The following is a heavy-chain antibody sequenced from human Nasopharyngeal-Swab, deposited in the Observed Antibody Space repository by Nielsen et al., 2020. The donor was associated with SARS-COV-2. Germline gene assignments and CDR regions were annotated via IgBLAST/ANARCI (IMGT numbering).Heavy chain of an antibody. CDR1: GYTFTSYE. D-gene: IGHD2-2*01. J-gene: IGHJ6*03. CDR2: MNSNSGNT. Sequence: ASVNVSRMATGYTFTSYEINWLRQATGQGLEGMGWMNSNSGNTSYAQKFQGRVTMNRNTSINTANMELSSLRSEDTAVYYCARGPQYQLLFHYHYYMDVWGKGTTVTVSS. CDR3: ARGPQYQLLFHYHYYMDV. V-gene: IGHV1-8*01.